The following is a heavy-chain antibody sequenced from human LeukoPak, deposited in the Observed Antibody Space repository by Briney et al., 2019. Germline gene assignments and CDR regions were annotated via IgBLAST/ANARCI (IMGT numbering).Heavy chain of an antibody. CDR2: IYYSGST. CDR3: ARGSYSSGWMSSDY. Sequence: SETLSLTCTVSGGSISSTSNYWGWIRQPPGKGLEYIGSIYYSGSTYYNPSLKSRVTISVDTSKNQFSLKLSSVTAADTAVYYCARGSYSSGWMSSDYWGQGTLVTVSS. V-gene: IGHV4-39*07. D-gene: IGHD6-19*01. CDR1: GGSISSTSNY. J-gene: IGHJ4*02.